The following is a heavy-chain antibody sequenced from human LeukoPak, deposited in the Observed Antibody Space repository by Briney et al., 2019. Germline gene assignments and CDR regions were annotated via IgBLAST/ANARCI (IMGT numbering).Heavy chain of an antibody. V-gene: IGHV3-74*01. D-gene: IGHD4-17*01. CDR3: ARSYGDYEHDC. Sequence: ETLSLTCTVSGDSISSSNYFWGWVRQAPGKGLVWISRINSDGSSTNYADSVKGRFTISRDNAKNTLYLQMNSLRAEDTAVYYCARSYGDYEHDCWGQGTLVTVSS. CDR1: GDSISSSNYF. J-gene: IGHJ4*02. CDR2: INSDGSST.